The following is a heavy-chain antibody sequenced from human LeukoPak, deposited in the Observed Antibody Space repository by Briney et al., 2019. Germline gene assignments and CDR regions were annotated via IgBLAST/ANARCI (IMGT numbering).Heavy chain of an antibody. J-gene: IGHJ4*02. CDR1: GFTFDDYA. CDR3: VKDIGPVTSSPRFDY. Sequence: GGSLRLSSAASGFTFDDYAMHWVRHAPGKGLEWVSLVNWDGGTTYYADSVKGRFTISRDNNKNSLYLQMNSLRLEDTALYYCVKDIGPVTSSPRFDYWGQGTLVTVSS. D-gene: IGHD2-2*01. CDR2: VNWDGGTT. V-gene: IGHV3-43D*03.